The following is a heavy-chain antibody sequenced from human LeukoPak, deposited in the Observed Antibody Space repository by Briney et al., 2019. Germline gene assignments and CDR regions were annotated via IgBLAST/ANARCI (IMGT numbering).Heavy chain of an antibody. CDR3: ARDTYYYGSGTYYFNY. D-gene: IGHD3-10*01. J-gene: IGHJ4*02. V-gene: IGHV4-34*01. CDR1: GGSFSGYY. CDR2: INHSGST. Sequence: SETLSLTCAVYGGSFSGYYWSWIRQPPGKGLEWIGEINHSGSTNYNPSLKSRVTISVDTSKNQFSLKLSSVTAADTAVYYCARDTYYYGSGTYYFNYWGQGTLVTVSS.